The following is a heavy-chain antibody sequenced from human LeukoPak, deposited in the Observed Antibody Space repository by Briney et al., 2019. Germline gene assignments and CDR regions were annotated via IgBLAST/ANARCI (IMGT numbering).Heavy chain of an antibody. CDR3: ARGDYDLSGSYHYGMDV. V-gene: IGHV3-30-3*01. CDR2: MSSDGNKK. D-gene: IGHD3-10*01. Sequence: GRSLRLSCAAPGFTFNSYTMHWVRQAPGKGLEWVAVMSSDGNKKFYAEYVKGRFTISRDNSENTLYLEMNSLRGEDTAVYYCARGDYDLSGSYHYGMDVWSQGTTVTVSS. J-gene: IGHJ6*02. CDR1: GFTFNSYT.